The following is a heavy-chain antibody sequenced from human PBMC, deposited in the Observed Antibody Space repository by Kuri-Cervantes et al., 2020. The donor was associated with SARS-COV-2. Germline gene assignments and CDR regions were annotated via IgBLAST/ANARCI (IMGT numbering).Heavy chain of an antibody. D-gene: IGHD1-26*01. Sequence: SETLSLTCPVYGGSFSGYYWSWIRQPPGKGLEWIGEINHSGSTNYNPSLKSRVTISVDTSKNQFSLKLSSVTAADTAVYYCARGPVIVGDTRRRVLDYWGQGTLVTVSS. V-gene: IGHV4-34*01. CDR2: INHSGST. J-gene: IGHJ4*02. CDR1: GGSFSGYY. CDR3: ARGPVIVGDTRRRVLDY.